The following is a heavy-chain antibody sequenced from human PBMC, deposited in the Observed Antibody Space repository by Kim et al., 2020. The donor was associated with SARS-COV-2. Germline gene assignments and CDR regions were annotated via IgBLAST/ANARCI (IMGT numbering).Heavy chain of an antibody. CDR2: IYYSGST. V-gene: IGHV4-31*03. J-gene: IGHJ2*01. D-gene: IGHD5-12*01. CDR1: GCSISSGGYY. Sequence: SETLSLTCTVSGCSISSGGYYWSWIRQHPGKGLEWIGYIYYSGSTYYNPSLKSRVTISVDTSKNQFSLKLSSVTAADTAVYYCARDDSGYDKSSPWYFDPWGRGPLVTVSS. CDR3: ARDDSGYDKSSPWYFDP.